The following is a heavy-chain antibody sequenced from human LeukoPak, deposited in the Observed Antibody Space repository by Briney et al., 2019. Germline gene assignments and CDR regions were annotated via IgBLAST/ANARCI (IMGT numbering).Heavy chain of an antibody. V-gene: IGHV3-30-3*01. J-gene: IGHJ4*02. CDR2: ISYDGSNK. D-gene: IGHD5-24*01. Sequence: PGRSLRLSCAASGFTFSSYAMHWVRQAPGKGLEWVAVISYDGSNKYYADSVKGRFTISRDNSKNTLYLQVNSLRAEDTAVYYCARDGRWLQPRRPGGHYFDYWGQGTLVTVSS. CDR3: ARDGRWLQPRRPGGHYFDY. CDR1: GFTFSSYA.